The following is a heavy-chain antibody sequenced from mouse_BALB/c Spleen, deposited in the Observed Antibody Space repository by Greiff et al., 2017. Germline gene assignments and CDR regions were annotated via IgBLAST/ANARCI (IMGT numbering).Heavy chain of an antibody. CDR1: GFSLTGYG. V-gene: IGHV2-6-7*01. J-gene: IGHJ3*01. Sequence: QVQLQESGPGLVAPSQSLSITCTVSGFSLTGYGVNWVRQPPGKGLEWLGMIWGDGSTDYNSALKSRLSISKDNSKSQVFLKMNSLQTDDTARYYCARGGAYYGNSWFAYWGQGTLVTVSA. CDR2: IWGDGST. CDR3: ARGGAYYGNSWFAY. D-gene: IGHD2-10*01.